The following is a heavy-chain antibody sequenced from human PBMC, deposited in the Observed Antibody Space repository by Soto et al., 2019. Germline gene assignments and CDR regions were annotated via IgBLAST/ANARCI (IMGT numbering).Heavy chain of an antibody. CDR2: FYTSGST. CDR3: ARDRGWGQRLVTGYYYYHGLDV. J-gene: IGHJ6*01. V-gene: IGHV4-4*07. D-gene: IGHD6-13*01. CDR1: GDSISSYY. Sequence: QVQLQESGPGLMKPSETLSLTCTVSGDSISSYYWSWIRQPAGKGLEWIGRFYTSGSTNYNPSLKSRVTMSLDTSNTQFSLRLRSVTAADTAVYYCARDRGWGQRLVTGYYYYHGLDVW.